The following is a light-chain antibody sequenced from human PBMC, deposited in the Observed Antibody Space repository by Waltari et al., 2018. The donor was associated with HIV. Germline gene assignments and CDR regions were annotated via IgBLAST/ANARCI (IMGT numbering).Light chain of an antibody. CDR2: EVI. CDR3: SSYKSRGSVL. CDR1: TSDIAGYTS. V-gene: IGLV2-14*01. Sequence: QSALTQPASVSGSPGQSLTISCTGPTSDIAGYTSVSWYQHPPGRAPQLIIYEVIARPSGISDRFSGSKAGNTASLTISGLQAEDEADYFCSSYKSRGSVLFGGGTKLTVL. J-gene: IGLJ2*01.